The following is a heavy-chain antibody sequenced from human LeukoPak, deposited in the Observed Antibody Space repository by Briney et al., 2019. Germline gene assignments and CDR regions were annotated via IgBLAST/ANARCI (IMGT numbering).Heavy chain of an antibody. CDR1: EFSVGSNY. CDR2: IYSGGST. D-gene: IGHD2-15*01. V-gene: IGHV3-66*01. Sequence: GGSLRLSCAASEFSVGSNYMTWVRQAPGKGLEWVSLIYSGGSTYYADSVKGRFTISRDNSKNTLYLQMNSLRAEDTAVYYCASSAAAAQYYFNYWGRGTLVTVSS. CDR3: ASSAAAAQYYFNY. J-gene: IGHJ4*02.